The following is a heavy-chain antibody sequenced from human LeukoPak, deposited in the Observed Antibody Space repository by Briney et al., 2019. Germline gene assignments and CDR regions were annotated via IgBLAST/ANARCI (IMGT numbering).Heavy chain of an antibody. J-gene: IGHJ4*02. V-gene: IGHV1-69*13. CDR1: GGTCSSYA. D-gene: IGHD3-10*01. CDR3: ARDYYGSGSSLEGFDY. CDR2: IIPILGTA. Sequence: GASVKVSCKASGGTCSSYAISWVRQAPGQGLEWMGGIIPILGTANYAQKFQGRVTITADESTSTAYMELSSLRSEDTAVYYCARDYYGSGSSLEGFDYWGQGTLVTVSS.